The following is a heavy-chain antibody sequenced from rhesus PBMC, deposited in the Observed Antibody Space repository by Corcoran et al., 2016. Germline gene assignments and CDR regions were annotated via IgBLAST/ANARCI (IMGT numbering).Heavy chain of an antibody. V-gene: IGHV4-147*01. J-gene: IGHJ6*01. CDR1: GASISNNY. CDR3: ARDAAYSGGSYYGVES. Sequence: QVQLPESGPGLVKASETLSLTCAVSGASISNNYWSWIRQPPGKGLEGIGRIFGTSERMNYNPSLMSRVTFSTDTAKNQFSLRLNAVTAADTAVYYCARDAAYSGGSYYGVESWGQGVAVTVSS. D-gene: IGHD6-37*01. CDR2: IFGTSERM.